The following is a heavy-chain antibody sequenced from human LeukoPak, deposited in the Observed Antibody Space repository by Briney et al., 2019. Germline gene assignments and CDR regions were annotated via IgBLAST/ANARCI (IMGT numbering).Heavy chain of an antibody. CDR1: GFTFSSYA. CDR2: ISYDGSNK. Sequence: GRSLRLSCAASGFTFSSYAMHWVRQAPGKGLEWVAVISYDGSNKYYADSVKGRFTISRDNSKNTLYLQMNSLSAEDTAVYYCARDVGGYSSSWYPPTGFDPWGQGTLVTVSS. V-gene: IGHV3-30-3*01. CDR3: ARDVGGYSSSWYPPTGFDP. D-gene: IGHD6-13*01. J-gene: IGHJ5*02.